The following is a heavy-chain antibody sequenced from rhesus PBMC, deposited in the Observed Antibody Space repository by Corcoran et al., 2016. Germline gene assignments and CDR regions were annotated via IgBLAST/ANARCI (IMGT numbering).Heavy chain of an antibody. CDR2: IRSTGGST. CDR1: GFTFSSYG. J-gene: IGHJ4*01. V-gene: IGHV3S5*01. CDR3: AKRENYGNYGYFDY. Sequence: EVQLVETGGGLVQPGGFLRLSCAASGFTFSSYGMSWVRKAPGKWLEWVAGIRSTGGSTYDADSMKGRFTISRDNSNNTLSLQMNSLRAEDTAVYYCAKRENYGNYGYFDYWGQGVLVTVSS. D-gene: IGHD4-35*01.